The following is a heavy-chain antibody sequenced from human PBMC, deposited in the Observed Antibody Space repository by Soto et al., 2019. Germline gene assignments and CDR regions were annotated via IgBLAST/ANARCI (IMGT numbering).Heavy chain of an antibody. V-gene: IGHV1-3*01. CDR1: GYTFTSYA. CDR3: AIDHRSIVVVPAAMPGWFDP. J-gene: IGHJ5*02. Sequence: ASVKVSCKASGYTFTSYAMHWVRQAPGQRLEWMGWINAGNGNTKYSQKLQGRVTITRDTSASTAYMELSSLRSEDTAVYYCAIDHRSIVVVPAAMPGWFDPWGQGTLVTVSS. CDR2: INAGNGNT. D-gene: IGHD2-2*01.